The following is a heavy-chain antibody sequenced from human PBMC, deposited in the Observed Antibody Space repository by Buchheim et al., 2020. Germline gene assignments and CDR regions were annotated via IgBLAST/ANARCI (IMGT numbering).Heavy chain of an antibody. Sequence: EVQLVESGGGLVKPGGSLRLSCAASGFTFSSYSLNWVRQAPGKGLEWVSSISSSSSYIYYADSVKGRFNISRDTAKNSLYLQMNSLRAEDTAVYYCARDSLTGDYYDSSGYSDGMDVWGQGTT. CDR3: ARDSLTGDYYDSSGYSDGMDV. CDR1: GFTFSSYS. V-gene: IGHV3-21*01. J-gene: IGHJ6*02. CDR2: ISSSSSYI. D-gene: IGHD3-22*01.